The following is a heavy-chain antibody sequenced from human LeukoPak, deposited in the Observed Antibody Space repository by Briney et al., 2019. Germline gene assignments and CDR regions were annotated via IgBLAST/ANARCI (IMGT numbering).Heavy chain of an antibody. CDR1: GFTFSSYG. Sequence: PGGSLRLSCAASGFTFSSYGMHWVRQAPGKGLEWVAFIRYDGSNKYYADSVKGRLTISRDNSKNTLYLQINSVTAEDTAVYYCAKDPTFLDLGYCSSTSCYHHYFASWGKGTLVTVSS. CDR2: IRYDGSNK. D-gene: IGHD2-2*01. J-gene: IGHJ4*02. V-gene: IGHV3-30*02. CDR3: AKDPTFLDLGYCSSTSCYHHYFAS.